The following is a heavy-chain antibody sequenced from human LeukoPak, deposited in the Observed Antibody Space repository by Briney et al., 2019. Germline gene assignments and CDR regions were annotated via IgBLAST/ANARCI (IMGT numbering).Heavy chain of an antibody. CDR3: AKDRSGYSSYYFDY. J-gene: IGHJ4*02. Sequence: GGSLSFSCAASGFTFSSYAMSWVRQAPGKGLEWVSAISGNGGSTYYADSVKGRFTISRDNSKNTLYLQMNNLRAEDTAVYYCAKDRSGYSSYYFDYWGQGTLVTVSS. CDR1: GFTFSSYA. V-gene: IGHV3-23*01. D-gene: IGHD3-22*01. CDR2: ISGNGGST.